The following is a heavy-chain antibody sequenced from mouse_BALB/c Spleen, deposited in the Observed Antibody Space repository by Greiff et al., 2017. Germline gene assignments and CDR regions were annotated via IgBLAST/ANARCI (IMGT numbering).Heavy chain of an antibody. CDR3: ARSGYGNYACDY. J-gene: IGHJ2*01. CDR1: GYTFSSYW. V-gene: IGHV1-9*01. CDR2: ILPGSGST. Sequence: VQLQQSGAELMKPGASVKISCKATGYTFSSYWIEWVKQRPGHGLEWSGEILPGSGSTNYNEKFKGKATFTADTSSTTAYMQLSSLTSEDSAVYYCARSGYGNYACDYWGQGTTLTVSS. D-gene: IGHD2-10*02.